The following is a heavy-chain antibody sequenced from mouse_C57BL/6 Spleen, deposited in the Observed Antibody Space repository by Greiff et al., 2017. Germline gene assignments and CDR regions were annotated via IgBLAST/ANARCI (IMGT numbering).Heavy chain of an antibody. Sequence: EVQVVESGPGLAKPSQTLSLTCSVTGYSITSDYWNWIRKFPGNKLEYMGYISYSGSTYNNPSHKSRISITRDTSKNQYYLQLNSVTTEDTATYYGARYRGSTMITAGYFDVWGTGTTVTVSS. J-gene: IGHJ1*03. CDR1: GYSITSDY. D-gene: IGHD2-4*01. CDR2: ISYSGST. CDR3: ARYRGSTMITAGYFDV. V-gene: IGHV3-8*01.